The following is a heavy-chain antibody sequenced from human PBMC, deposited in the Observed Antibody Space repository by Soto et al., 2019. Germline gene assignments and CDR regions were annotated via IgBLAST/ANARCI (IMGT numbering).Heavy chain of an antibody. CDR2: IYYSGST. CDR1: GGSISSSSYY. J-gene: IGHJ6*02. D-gene: IGHD3-16*02. CDR3: ARHRGLSTSYYYYGTDV. V-gene: IGHV4-39*01. Sequence: PSETLSPTCTVSGGSISSSSYYWGWIRQPPGKGLEWIGSIYYSGSTYYNPSLKSRVTISVDTSKNQFSLKLSSVTAADTAVYYCARHRGLSTSYYYYGTDVWGQGTTVTVSS.